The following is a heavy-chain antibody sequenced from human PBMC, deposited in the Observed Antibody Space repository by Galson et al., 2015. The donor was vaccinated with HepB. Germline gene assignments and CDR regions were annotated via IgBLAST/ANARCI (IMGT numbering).Heavy chain of an antibody. V-gene: IGHV3-74*01. J-gene: IGHJ3*02. D-gene: IGHD2/OR15-2a*01. Sequence: SLRLSCAASGFTFSSYWMHWVRHAPGKGLVWVSRINSDGSSTSYADSVKGRFTISRDNAKNTLYLQMNSLRAEDTAVYYCARDSLSRGQSYAFDIWGQGTMVTVSS. CDR3: ARDSLSRGQSYAFDI. CDR2: INSDGSST. CDR1: GFTFSSYW.